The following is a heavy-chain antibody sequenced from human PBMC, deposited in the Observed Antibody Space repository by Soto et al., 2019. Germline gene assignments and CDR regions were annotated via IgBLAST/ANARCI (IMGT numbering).Heavy chain of an antibody. CDR3: ARENWDYGMDV. CDR2: ISTYNGNT. Sequence: QVQLVHSGAEVKKPGASVKVSCKASGYTFTSYGISWVRQATVQGLEWMGWISTYNGNTKYAQNLQGRVTMTTDTSTSTAYMELRSLRSDDTAVYYCARENWDYGMDVWGQGTTVTFSS. J-gene: IGHJ6*02. D-gene: IGHD7-27*01. CDR1: GYTFTSYG. V-gene: IGHV1-18*04.